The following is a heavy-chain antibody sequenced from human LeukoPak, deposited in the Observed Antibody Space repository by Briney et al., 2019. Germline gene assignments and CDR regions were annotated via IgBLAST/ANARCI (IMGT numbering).Heavy chain of an antibody. D-gene: IGHD6-13*01. V-gene: IGHV3-74*01. J-gene: IGHJ4*02. CDR1: GFTFSTYW. Sequence: GGSLRLSCAASGFTFSTYWMHWVRQAPGKGLEWVSRINPDGITTTCADSVKGRFTISRDNAKNTLFLQMNSLRAEDTAVYYCAKWTIAAAGSLFDYWGQGTLVTVSS. CDR3: AKWTIAAAGSLFDY. CDR2: INPDGITT.